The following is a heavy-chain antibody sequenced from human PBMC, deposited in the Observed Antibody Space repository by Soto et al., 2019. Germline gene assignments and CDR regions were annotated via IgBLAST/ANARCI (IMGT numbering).Heavy chain of an antibody. CDR2: ISWSGGSI. D-gene: IGHD3-10*01. CDR3: AKDDKIYGAGSYGMDV. CDR1: GFNFDDYA. V-gene: IGHV3-9*01. Sequence: EVQLEESGGGLVQPGRSLRLSCAASGFNFDDYAMHWVRQAPGKGLEWVSGISWSGGSIGYADSVKGRFTISRDNAKNSLYLQMSSLRTEDTALYFCAKDDKIYGAGSYGMDVWGQGTTFTVSS. J-gene: IGHJ6*02.